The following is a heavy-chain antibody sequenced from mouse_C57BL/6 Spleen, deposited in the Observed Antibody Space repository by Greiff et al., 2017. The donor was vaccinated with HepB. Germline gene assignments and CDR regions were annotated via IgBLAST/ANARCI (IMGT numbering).Heavy chain of an antibody. D-gene: IGHD2-10*01. CDR3: AIEAYYGNLYYFDY. CDR2: IYPSDSDT. CDR1: GYTFTSYW. Sequence: VQLQQSGAELVKPGASVKVSCKASGYTFTSYWMHWVKQRPGQGLEWIGRIYPSDSDTNYNQKFKGKATLTVDKSSSTAYMQLSSLTSDDSAVYYCAIEAYYGNLYYFDYWGQGTTLTVSS. V-gene: IGHV1-74*01. J-gene: IGHJ2*01.